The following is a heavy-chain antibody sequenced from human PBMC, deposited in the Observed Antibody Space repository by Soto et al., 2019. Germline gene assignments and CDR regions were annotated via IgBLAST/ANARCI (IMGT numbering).Heavy chain of an antibody. CDR1: GNTFTSHG. CDR2: ISAYNDYT. Sequence: ASVKLSCKASGNTFTSHGISWVRQAPEQGLEWMGWISAYNDYTNYAQKLQGRVSMTTDTSTSTAYMELRSLRSDDTAVYYCARWDCSSTSCRSNAFDIWGQGTMVTVSS. D-gene: IGHD2-2*01. J-gene: IGHJ3*02. V-gene: IGHV1-18*01. CDR3: ARWDCSSTSCRSNAFDI.